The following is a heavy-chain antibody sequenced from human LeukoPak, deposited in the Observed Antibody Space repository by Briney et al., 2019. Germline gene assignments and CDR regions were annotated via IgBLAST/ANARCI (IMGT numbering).Heavy chain of an antibody. CDR3: ARVLCSGGSCYLDY. D-gene: IGHD2-15*01. Sequence: GGSLRLSCAASGFTFSSYSMNWVRQAPGKGLEWVSSISSSSSYIYYADSVKGRFTISRDNAKNSLYLQMNSLRAEDTAVYYCARVLCSGGSCYLDYWGQGTLVTASS. CDR2: ISSSSSYI. V-gene: IGHV3-21*01. CDR1: GFTFSSYS. J-gene: IGHJ4*02.